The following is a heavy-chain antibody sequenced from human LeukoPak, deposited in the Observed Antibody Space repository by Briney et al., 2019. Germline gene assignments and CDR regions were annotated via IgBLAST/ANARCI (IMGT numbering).Heavy chain of an antibody. CDR1: GGPISSYY. D-gene: IGHD6-6*01. CDR2: IYTSGST. V-gene: IGHV4-4*07. J-gene: IGHJ4*02. CDR3: ARESYSSSYLFDF. Sequence: SETLSLTCTVSGGPISSYYWSWIRQPAGKGLEWIGRIYTSGSTNYNPSLKSRVTMSVDTSKNQISLKVNSVTAADTAVYYCARESYSSSYLFDFWDQGTVVTVSS.